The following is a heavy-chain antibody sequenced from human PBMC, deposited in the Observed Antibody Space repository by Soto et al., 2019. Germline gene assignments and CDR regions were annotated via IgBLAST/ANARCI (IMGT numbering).Heavy chain of an antibody. Sequence: PSQTLSLTCAISGDSVSANGVAWNWIRQSPSRGLEWLGRTYYRSEWYDDYAVSVKSRITINPDTSKNQFSLQLNSVTPEDTAMYFCAGSNSGGYFDYWGHGTLVTVSS. CDR1: GDSVSANGVA. V-gene: IGHV6-1*01. D-gene: IGHD6-19*01. CDR3: AGSNSGGYFDY. CDR2: TYYRSEWYD. J-gene: IGHJ4*01.